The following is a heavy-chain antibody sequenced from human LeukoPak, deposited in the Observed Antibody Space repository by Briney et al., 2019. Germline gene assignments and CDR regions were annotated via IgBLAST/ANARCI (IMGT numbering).Heavy chain of an antibody. Sequence: SETLSLTCTVSGGSISSYYWSWIRQPAGKGLEWIGRIYTSGSTNYNPSLKSRVTMSVDTSKNQFSLKLSSVTAADTAVYYCARVPRRYTAMNFDYWGQGTLVTVSS. CDR3: ARVPRRYTAMNFDY. CDR1: GGSISSYY. CDR2: IYTSGST. J-gene: IGHJ4*02. V-gene: IGHV4-4*07. D-gene: IGHD5-18*01.